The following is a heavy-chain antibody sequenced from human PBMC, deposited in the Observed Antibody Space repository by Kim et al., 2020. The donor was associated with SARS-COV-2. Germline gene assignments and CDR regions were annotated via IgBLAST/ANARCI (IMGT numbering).Heavy chain of an antibody. D-gene: IGHD3-9*01. Sequence: GGSLRLSCAASGFTFSSYAMHWVRQAPGKGLEWVAVISYDGSNKYYADSVKGRFTISRDNSKNTLYLQMNSLRAEDTAVYYCARDRQYFDWLFGYWGQGTLVTVSS. V-gene: IGHV3-30*04. J-gene: IGHJ4*02. CDR1: GFTFSSYA. CDR2: ISYDGSNK. CDR3: ARDRQYFDWLFGY.